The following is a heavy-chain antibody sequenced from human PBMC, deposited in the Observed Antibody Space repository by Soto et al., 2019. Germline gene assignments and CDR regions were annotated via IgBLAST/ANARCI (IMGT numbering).Heavy chain of an antibody. J-gene: IGHJ6*03. D-gene: IGHD3-9*01. CDR3: AKNWLSSTPYMXV. Sequence: GGSLRLSCAASGFSFGRYAMSWVRQAPGKGLEWVSAVSGSGDATYYVDSVKGRLTISRDNSKDTLYLQLNSLRAEDTAVYYCAKNWLSSTPYMXVWGKGTTVXVSS. V-gene: IGHV3-23*01. CDR1: GFSFGRYA. CDR2: VSGSGDAT.